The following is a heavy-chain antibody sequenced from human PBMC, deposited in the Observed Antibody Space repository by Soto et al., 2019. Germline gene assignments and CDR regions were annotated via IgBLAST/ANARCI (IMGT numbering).Heavy chain of an antibody. Sequence: SETLSLTCTVSGGSISSYYGSWIRQPPGQGLEWIGYIYYSGSTNYNPSLKSRVTISVDTSKNQSSLKLSSVTAADTAVYYCARDISPDYSTLGWFDPRGQGTLVTVAS. CDR2: IYYSGST. D-gene: IGHD4-4*01. CDR1: GGSISSYY. V-gene: IGHV4-59*01. J-gene: IGHJ5*02. CDR3: ARDISPDYSTLGWFDP.